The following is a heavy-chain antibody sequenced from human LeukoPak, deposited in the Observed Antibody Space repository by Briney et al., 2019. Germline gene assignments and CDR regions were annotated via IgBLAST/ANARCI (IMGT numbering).Heavy chain of an antibody. D-gene: IGHD3-10*01. V-gene: IGHV3-11*01. J-gene: IGHJ4*02. CDR3: ARDVQGSGSYPYYFDY. CDR1: GFTFSDYY. Sequence: GGSLRLSCAASGFTFSDYYMSWIRQAPGKGLEWVSYISSSGSTIYYADSVKGRFTISRDNAKNSLYLQMNSPRAEDTAVYYCARDVQGSGSYPYYFDYWGQGTLVTVSS. CDR2: ISSSGSTI.